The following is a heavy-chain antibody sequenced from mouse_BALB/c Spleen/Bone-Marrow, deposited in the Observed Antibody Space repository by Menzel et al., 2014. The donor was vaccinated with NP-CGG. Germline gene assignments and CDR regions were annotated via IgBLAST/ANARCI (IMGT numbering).Heavy chain of an antibody. V-gene: IGHV1-14*01. D-gene: IGHD1-1*01. J-gene: IGHJ2*01. CDR3: ARGVYYYGSSPYYFDY. Sequence: EVKLQESGPELVKPGASVKMSCKASGYTFTSYVMHWVKQKPGQGLEWIGYINPYNDGTKYNEKFKGKATLTSDKSSSTAYMELSSLTSEDSAVYYCARGVYYYGSSPYYFDYWGQGTTLTVSS. CDR1: GYTFTSYV. CDR2: INPYNDGT.